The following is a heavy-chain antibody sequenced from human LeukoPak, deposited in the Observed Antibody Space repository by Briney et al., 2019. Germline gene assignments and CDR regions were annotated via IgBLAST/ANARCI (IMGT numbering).Heavy chain of an antibody. Sequence: GASVKVSCKASGYTFTSYGITWVRQAPGQGLEWMGWISAYNGNTNYAQKLQGRLTMTTETSTSTDYMELRSLGSDDTAVYYCARGWYNWNDGFDYWGQGTLVTVSS. CDR2: ISAYNGNT. D-gene: IGHD1-1*01. CDR1: GYTFTSYG. V-gene: IGHV1-18*01. CDR3: ARGWYNWNDGFDY. J-gene: IGHJ4*02.